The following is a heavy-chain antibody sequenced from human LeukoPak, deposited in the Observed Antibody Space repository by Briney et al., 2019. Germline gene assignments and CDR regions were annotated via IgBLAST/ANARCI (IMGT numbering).Heavy chain of an antibody. Sequence: PSETLSLTCTVSGGSISSGDYYWSWIRQPPGKGLEWIGYIYYSGSTYYNPSLKSRVTISVDTSKNQFSLKLSSVTAADTAVYYCAGAPRPPWLVSDYWGQGTLVTVSS. D-gene: IGHD6-19*01. J-gene: IGHJ4*02. CDR1: GGSISSGDYY. CDR3: AGAPRPPWLVSDY. V-gene: IGHV4-30-4*01. CDR2: IYYSGST.